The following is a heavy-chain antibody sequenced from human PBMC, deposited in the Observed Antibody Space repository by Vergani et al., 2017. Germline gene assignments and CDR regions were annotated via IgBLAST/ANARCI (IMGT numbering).Heavy chain of an antibody. CDR1: CGSISSGGYY. J-gene: IGHJ4*02. CDR2: IYYSGST. CDR3: ASGRVRGVIGVDY. V-gene: IGHV4-31*03. Sequence: QVQLQESGPGLVKPSQTLSLTCTVSCGSISSGGYYWSWIRQHPGKGLEWIGYIYYSGSTYYNPSLKSRVTISVDTSKNQFSLKLSSVTAADTAVYYCASGRVRGVIGVDYWGQGTLVTVSS. D-gene: IGHD3-10*01.